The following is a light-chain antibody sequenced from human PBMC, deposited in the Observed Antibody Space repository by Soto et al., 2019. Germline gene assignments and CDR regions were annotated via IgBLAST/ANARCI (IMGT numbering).Light chain of an antibody. J-gene: IGLJ2*01. CDR2: EVN. V-gene: IGLV2-8*01. CDR1: SSDVGGYDY. Sequence: QSALTQPPSASGSPAQSVTISCTGTSSDVGGYDYVSWYQQHPGKAPKLIIYEVNKRPSGVPDRFSASKSGNTASLTVSGLQAEDEADYYCCSYAGSNVIFGGGTKLTVL. CDR3: CSYAGSNVI.